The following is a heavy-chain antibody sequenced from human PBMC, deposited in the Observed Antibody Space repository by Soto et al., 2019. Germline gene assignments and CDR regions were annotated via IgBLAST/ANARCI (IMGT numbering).Heavy chain of an antibody. CDR2: IYPGDSDT. Sequence: PGESLKISCKGSGYSFTSYWIGWVRQMPGKGLEWMGIIYPGDSDTRYSPSFQGQVTISADKSISTAYLQWSSLKASDTAMYYCARHSLRSSGYSYGYPPHGMDVWGQGTTVTVSS. J-gene: IGHJ6*02. D-gene: IGHD5-18*01. CDR3: ARHSLRSSGYSYGYPPHGMDV. CDR1: GYSFTSYW. V-gene: IGHV5-51*01.